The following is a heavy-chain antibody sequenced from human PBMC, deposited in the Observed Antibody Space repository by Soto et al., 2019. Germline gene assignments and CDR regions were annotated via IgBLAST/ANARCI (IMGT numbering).Heavy chain of an antibody. V-gene: IGHV3-30-3*01. D-gene: IGHD3-3*01. CDR3: ARPWSGYYTGGAFDI. J-gene: IGHJ3*02. CDR1: GFTFSSYA. CDR2: ISYDGSNK. Sequence: GGSLRLSCAASGFTFSSYAMHWVRQAPGKGLEWVAVISYDGSNKYYADSVKGRFTISRDNSKNTLYLQMNSLRAEDTAVYYCARPWSGYYTGGAFDIWGQGTMVTVSS.